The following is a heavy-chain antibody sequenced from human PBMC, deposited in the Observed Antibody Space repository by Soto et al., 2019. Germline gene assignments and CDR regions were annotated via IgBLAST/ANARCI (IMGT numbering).Heavy chain of an antibody. CDR2: VIPILGIA. J-gene: IGHJ4*02. CDR1: GGTFSSYI. V-gene: IGHV1-69*02. CDR3: ARFPQTAIVGDALLDY. Sequence: QVQLVQSGAEVKKPGSSVKVSCKASGGTFSSYIISWVRQAPGQGLEWMGRVIPILGIANYAQKFQGRVTTTADKTTSTAYMELSSLRSEYTAVYYCARFPQTAIVGDALLDYWGQGTLVTVSS. D-gene: IGHD1-26*01.